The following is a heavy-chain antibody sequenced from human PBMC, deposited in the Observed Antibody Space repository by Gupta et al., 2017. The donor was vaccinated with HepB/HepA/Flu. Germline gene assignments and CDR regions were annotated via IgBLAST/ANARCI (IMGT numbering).Heavy chain of an antibody. Sequence: QVQLQQWGAGLLKPSATLSLTCAVYGGSFSGYYWSWIRQPPGQGLEWIGEINHSGSTNYNPSLKSRVTISVDTSKNQFSLKLSSVTAADTAVYYCARGLVDIVVVPAAIGPGAYAFDIWGQGTMVTVSS. D-gene: IGHD2-2*02. V-gene: IGHV4-34*01. J-gene: IGHJ3*02. CDR1: GGSFSGYY. CDR3: ARGLVDIVVVPAAIGPGAYAFDI. CDR2: INHSGST.